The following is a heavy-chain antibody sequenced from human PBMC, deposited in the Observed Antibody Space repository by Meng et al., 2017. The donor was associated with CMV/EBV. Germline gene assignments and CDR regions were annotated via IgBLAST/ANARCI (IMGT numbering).Heavy chain of an antibody. CDR1: GFTFDDYA. D-gene: IGHD3-10*01. CDR3: AKSQAYYYGSGSDHFDY. J-gene: IGHJ4*02. V-gene: IGHV3-9*01. CDR2: ISWNSGSI. Sequence: SLMISCAASGFTFDDYAMHWVRQAPGKGLEWVSGISWNSGSIGYADSVKGRFTISRDNAKNSLYLQMNSLRAEDTALYYCAKSQAYYYGSGSDHFDYWGQGTLVTVSS.